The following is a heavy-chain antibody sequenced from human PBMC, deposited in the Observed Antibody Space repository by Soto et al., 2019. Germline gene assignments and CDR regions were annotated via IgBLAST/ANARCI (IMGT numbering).Heavy chain of an antibody. D-gene: IGHD3-10*01. CDR1: GGSFSGYY. V-gene: IGHV4-34*01. CDR3: ARGHPRAGRKITMVRGVHNWFDP. Sequence: SETLSLTCAVYGGSFSGYYWSWIRQPPGKGLEWIGEINHSGSTNYNPSLKSRVTISVDTSKNQFSLKLSSVTAADTAVYYCARGHPRAGRKITMVRGVHNWFDPWGQGTLVTVSS. CDR2: INHSGST. J-gene: IGHJ5*02.